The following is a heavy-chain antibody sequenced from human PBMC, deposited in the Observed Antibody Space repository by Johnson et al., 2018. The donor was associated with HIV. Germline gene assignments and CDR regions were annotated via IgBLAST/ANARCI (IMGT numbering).Heavy chain of an antibody. J-gene: IGHJ3*02. CDR3: ARLPSGYSRDDFDI. V-gene: IGHV3-30*03. D-gene: IGHD5-18*01. CDR1: GFSFSNYA. Sequence: QVQLVESGGGVVQPGRSLRLSCAASGFSFSNYAMDWVRQAPGKGLEWVAVISSDGSNKNYADSVKGRFTISRDNSKNTLYLQMNSLRAEDTAVYYCARLPSGYSRDDFDIWGQGTMVTVSS. CDR2: ISSDGSNK.